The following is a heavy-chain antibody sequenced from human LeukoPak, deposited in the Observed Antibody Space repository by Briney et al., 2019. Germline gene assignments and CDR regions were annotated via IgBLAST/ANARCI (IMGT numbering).Heavy chain of an antibody. CDR2: ISHDGTNT. CDR1: GFRFRNFG. Sequence: PGTSLRLSCVDSGFRFRNFGMHWVRQAPGKGLEWVAVISHDGTNTYHADSVRGRFTISRDNSKNTHYLQMNSLRPEDTAVYYCAKDPGAVVVQAYYLDHWGQGTLVTVSS. D-gene: IGHD2-21*01. J-gene: IGHJ4*02. V-gene: IGHV3-30*18. CDR3: AKDPGAVVVQAYYLDH.